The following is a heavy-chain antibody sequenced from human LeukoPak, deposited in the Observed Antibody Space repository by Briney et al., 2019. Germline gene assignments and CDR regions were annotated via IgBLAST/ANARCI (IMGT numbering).Heavy chain of an antibody. D-gene: IGHD1-26*01. CDR1: GFTFSNYV. CDR3: ASVLFHSGRYSLDY. V-gene: IGHV3-23*01. J-gene: IGHJ4*02. Sequence: PGGSLRLSCAASGFTFSNYVMTWVRQAPGKGLEWVSGISVSGDGTYYADSVKGRFTISRDNSKNTLYMQMNSLRAEDTAVYYCASVLFHSGRYSLDYWGQGTLVTVSS. CDR2: ISVSGDGT.